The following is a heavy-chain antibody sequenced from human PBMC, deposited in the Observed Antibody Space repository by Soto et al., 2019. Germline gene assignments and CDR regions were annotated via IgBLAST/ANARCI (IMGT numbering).Heavy chain of an antibody. CDR1: GGSFSVFY. CDR3: ARPYYVAAAGTGFNY. J-gene: IGHJ4*02. CDR2: INHSGST. V-gene: IGHV4-34*01. D-gene: IGHD6-13*01. Sequence: SETLSLTCAVYGGSFSVFYWSWIRQPPGKGLEWIGEINHSGSTNYNPSLKSRVTLSVDTSKNQFSLKLSSLTAADTAVYYCARPYYVAAAGTGFNYWGPGTLVTVSS.